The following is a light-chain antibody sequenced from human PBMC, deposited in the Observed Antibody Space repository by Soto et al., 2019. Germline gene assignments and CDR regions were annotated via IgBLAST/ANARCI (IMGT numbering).Light chain of an antibody. CDR2: DVS. CDR1: PGVRNS. J-gene: IGKJ1*01. Sequence: ETVLTQSPATLSLSPGERATLSCRASPGVRNSLAWYQQRPGQAPRLLIYDVSHRATGIPARFSGSGSGTDFTPPNSSRGLEYFCVYSGQQTINGPGGFGPGTKGAIK. CDR3: QQTINGPGG. V-gene: IGKV3-11*01.